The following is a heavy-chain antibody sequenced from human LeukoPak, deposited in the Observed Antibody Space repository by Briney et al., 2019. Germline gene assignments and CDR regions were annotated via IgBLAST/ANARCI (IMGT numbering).Heavy chain of an antibody. CDR2: IRSKAYGGTT. V-gene: IGHV3-49*04. J-gene: IGHJ3*02. D-gene: IGHD2-2*02. CDR3: TRAAGGIADYCSSTSCYTEDAFDI. Sequence: GGSLRLSCTASGFTFDDYVMNWVRQAPGKGLEWVAFIRSKAYGGTTEYAASVKGRFTISRDDSKTIAYLQMNSLKTEDTAVYYCTRAAGGIADYCSSTSCYTEDAFDIWGQGTMVTVSS. CDR1: GFTFDDYV.